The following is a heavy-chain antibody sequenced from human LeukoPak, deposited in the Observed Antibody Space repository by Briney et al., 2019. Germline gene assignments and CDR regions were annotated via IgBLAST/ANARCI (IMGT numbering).Heavy chain of an antibody. J-gene: IGHJ4*02. CDR1: GFMFSTYW. CDR3: ARDPPGTAVAGYDY. V-gene: IGHV3-7*01. Sequence: PGGSLRLSCAASGFMFSTYWMSWVRQAPGKGLEWVANMNQDGSEKYYVDSVEGRFTISRDNAKNPLFLQMHSLRAEDTAVYYCARDPPGTAVAGYDYWGQGTLVTVSS. CDR2: MNQDGSEK. D-gene: IGHD6-19*01.